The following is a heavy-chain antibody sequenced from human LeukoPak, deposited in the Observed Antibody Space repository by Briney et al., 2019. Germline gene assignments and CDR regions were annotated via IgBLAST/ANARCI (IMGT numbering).Heavy chain of an antibody. CDR2: INHSGST. CDR1: GGSISSYY. V-gene: IGHV4-34*01. J-gene: IGHJ4*02. D-gene: IGHD3-22*01. Sequence: SETLSLTCTVSGGSISSYYWSWIRQPPGKGLEWIGEINHSGSTNYNPSLKSRVTISVDTSKNQFSLKLSSVTAADTAVYYCARGWGYYDSSGYYARQLDYWGQGTLVTVSS. CDR3: ARGWGYYDSSGYYARQLDY.